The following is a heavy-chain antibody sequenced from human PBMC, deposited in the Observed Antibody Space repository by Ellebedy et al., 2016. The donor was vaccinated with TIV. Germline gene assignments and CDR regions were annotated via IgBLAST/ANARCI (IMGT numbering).Heavy chain of an antibody. CDR1: GYTFTGYY. J-gene: IGHJ4*02. D-gene: IGHD4-17*01. Sequence: ASVKVSXXASGYTFTGYYMHWVRQAPGQGLEWMGWINPNSGGTNYAQKFQGWVTMTRDTSISTAYMELSRLRSDDTAVYYCARPGDYGDYVFDYWGQGTLVTVSS. V-gene: IGHV1-2*04. CDR3: ARPGDYGDYVFDY. CDR2: INPNSGGT.